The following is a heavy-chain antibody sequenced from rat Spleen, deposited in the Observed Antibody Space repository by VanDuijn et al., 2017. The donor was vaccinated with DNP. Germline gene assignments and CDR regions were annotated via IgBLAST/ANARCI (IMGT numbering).Heavy chain of an antibody. V-gene: IGHV3-3*01. CDR1: GYSITSSYR. CDR2: INSAGTT. Sequence: EVQLQESGPGLVKPSQSLSLTCSVTGYSITSSYRWNWIRKFPGNKLEWMGSINSAGTTNYNPSLKRRISITRDTSKNQFFLQVNSVTTEDTATYYCARWPGYNPPYAMDAWGQGTSVTVSS. D-gene: IGHD1-4*01. J-gene: IGHJ4*01. CDR3: ARWPGYNPPYAMDA.